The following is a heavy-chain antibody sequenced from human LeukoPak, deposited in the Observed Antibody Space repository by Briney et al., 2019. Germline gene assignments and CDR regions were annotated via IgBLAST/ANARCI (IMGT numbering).Heavy chain of an antibody. Sequence: ASVKVSCKVSGYTLTESSMHWVRQAPGKGLEWMGGFDPEDGETIYAQKFQGRVTMTRNTSISTAYMELSSLRSEDTAVYYCAKDLGSLIAAAGTDDAFDIWGQGTMVTVSS. J-gene: IGHJ3*02. V-gene: IGHV1-24*01. D-gene: IGHD6-13*01. CDR2: FDPEDGET. CDR1: GYTLTESS. CDR3: AKDLGSLIAAAGTDDAFDI.